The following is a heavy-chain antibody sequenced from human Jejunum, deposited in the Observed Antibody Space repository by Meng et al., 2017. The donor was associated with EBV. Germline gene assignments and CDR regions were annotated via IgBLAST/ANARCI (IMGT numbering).Heavy chain of an antibody. CDR2: IYYCGST. Sequence: SGAGMVTPAMTRGFSSDVSGDTISSIGFSWSWIRQAPGRGLPWIGYIYYCGSTYYNPSLKSRVNISGDTSKNQFSLKLNAGTAANTAMYYCLRQHLLHTYFDPWGQGTLFTVSS. V-gene: IGHV4-30-4*07. D-gene: IGHD6-13*01. CDR3: LRQHLLHTYFDP. J-gene: IGHJ5*02. CDR1: GDTISSIGFS.